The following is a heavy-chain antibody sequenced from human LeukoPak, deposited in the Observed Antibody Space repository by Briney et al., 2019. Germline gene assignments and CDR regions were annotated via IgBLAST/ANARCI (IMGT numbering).Heavy chain of an antibody. CDR1: GFSFNNYD. D-gene: IGHD2-2*01. CDR3: AKDGPSRPYDY. J-gene: IGHJ4*02. V-gene: IGHV3-23*01. CDR2: ISANGDDT. Sequence: GGSLRLSCVASGFSFNNYDMNWVRQAPGKGLEWVSIISANGDDTKYADSVKGRFTSSRDNSRNTLYLQMSSLRAEDTAVYYCAKDGPSRPYDYWGQGTQVTVSS.